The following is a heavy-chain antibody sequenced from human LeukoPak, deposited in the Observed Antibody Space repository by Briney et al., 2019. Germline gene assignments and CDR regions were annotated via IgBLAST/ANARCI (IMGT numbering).Heavy chain of an antibody. J-gene: IGHJ4*02. D-gene: IGHD3/OR15-3a*01. CDR1: GFTISNNG. Sequence: GGSLRLSCVVSGFTISNNGLSWVRQAPGKGLEWVANIQQDGSEKQYVDSVKGRFTISRDNAKNSLYLQMNSLRAEDTAVYYCARAFRTNPGRWGQGTLVTVSS. CDR2: IQQDGSEK. CDR3: ARAFRTNPGR. V-gene: IGHV3-7*01.